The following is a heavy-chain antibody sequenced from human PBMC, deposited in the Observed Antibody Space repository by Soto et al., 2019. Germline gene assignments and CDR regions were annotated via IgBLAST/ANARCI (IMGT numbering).Heavy chain of an antibody. CDR2: TYHSGTS. D-gene: IGHD3-3*01. Sequence: TLSLTCTVSGVSISSGGYSWTWIGQPPGKGLEWIGYTYHSGTSYSNPSLKSRVTISVDRSNNQFSLRLSSVTAADTAVYYCARDRVVQGSNYSNSCMDVWGQGTTVTVSS. CDR3: ARDRVVQGSNYSNSCMDV. V-gene: IGHV4-30-2*01. J-gene: IGHJ6*02. CDR1: GVSISSGGYS.